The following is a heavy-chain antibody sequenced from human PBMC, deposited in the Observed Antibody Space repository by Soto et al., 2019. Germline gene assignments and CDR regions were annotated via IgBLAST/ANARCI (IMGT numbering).Heavy chain of an antibody. CDR2: IWYDGSNK. Sequence: PGGSLRLSCAASGFTFSSYGMHWVRQAPSKGLERVAVIWYDGSNKYYADSVKGRFTISRDNSKNTLYLQMNSLRAEDTAVYYCARESAGDFDYWGQGTLVTV. V-gene: IGHV3-33*01. CDR3: ARESAGDFDY. CDR1: GFTFSSYG. J-gene: IGHJ4*02. D-gene: IGHD3-3*01.